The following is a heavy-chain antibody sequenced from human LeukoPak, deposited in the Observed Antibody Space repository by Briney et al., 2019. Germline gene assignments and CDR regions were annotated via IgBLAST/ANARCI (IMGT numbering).Heavy chain of an antibody. D-gene: IGHD6-19*01. Sequence: GGSLRLSCAASGFTFSSYAMSWVRQAPGKGLEWVSAISGSGGSTYYADSVKGRFTISRDNSKNTLYLQMNSLRAENTAVYYCAKDRGQWLAFFDYWGQGTLVTVSS. CDR1: GFTFSSYA. V-gene: IGHV3-23*01. CDR3: AKDRGQWLAFFDY. J-gene: IGHJ4*02. CDR2: ISGSGGST.